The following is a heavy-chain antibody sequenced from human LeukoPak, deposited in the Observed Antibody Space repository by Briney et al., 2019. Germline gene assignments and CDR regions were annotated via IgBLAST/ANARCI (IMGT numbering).Heavy chain of an antibody. D-gene: IGHD6-19*01. V-gene: IGHV3-9*01. CDR2: ISRNSGSI. Sequence: GRSLRLSCAASGFTFDDYAMHWVRQAPGKGLEWVSGISRNSGSIGYADSVKGRFTISRDNAKNSLYLQMNSLRAEDTALYYCAKPSIAVAGYTGSPFDYWGQGTLVTVSS. CDR3: AKPSIAVAGYTGSPFDY. CDR1: GFTFDDYA. J-gene: IGHJ4*02.